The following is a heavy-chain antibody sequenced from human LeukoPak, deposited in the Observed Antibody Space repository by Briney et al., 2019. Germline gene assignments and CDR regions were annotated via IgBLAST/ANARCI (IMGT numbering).Heavy chain of an antibody. J-gene: IGHJ4*02. D-gene: IGHD2-2*01. CDR3: ARDATDIVVVPAATNFDY. CDR1: GYTFTGYY. CDR2: INPSGGST. V-gene: IGHV1-46*01. Sequence: ASVKVSCKASGYTFTGYYMHWVRQAPGQGLEWMGIINPSGGSTSYAQKFQGRVTMTRDTSTSTVYMELRSLRSDDTAVYYCARDATDIVVVPAATNFDYWGQGTLVTVSS.